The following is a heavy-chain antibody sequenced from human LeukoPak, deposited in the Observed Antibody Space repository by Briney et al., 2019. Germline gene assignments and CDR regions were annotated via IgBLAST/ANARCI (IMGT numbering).Heavy chain of an antibody. CDR2: ISSSSSYI. V-gene: IGHV3-21*01. Sequence: PGGSLRLSCAASEFTFSSYSMNWVRQAPGKGLEWVSSISSSSSYIYYADSVKGRFTISRDNAKNSLYLQMNSLRAEDTAVYYCAREAVGATHFDYWGQGTLVTVSS. CDR3: AREAVGATHFDY. CDR1: EFTFSSYS. J-gene: IGHJ4*02. D-gene: IGHD1-26*01.